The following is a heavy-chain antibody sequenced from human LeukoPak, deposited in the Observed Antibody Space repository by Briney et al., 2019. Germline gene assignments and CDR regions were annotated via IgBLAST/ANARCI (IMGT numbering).Heavy chain of an antibody. D-gene: IGHD2-2*01. J-gene: IGHJ4*02. CDR3: ASLVVPAATGDDY. V-gene: IGHV1-2*02. CDR1: GYTFTDYY. CDR2: INPNSGGT. Sequence: ASVKVSCKASGYTFTDYYMHWVRQAPGQGLEWMGWINPNSGGTNYAQKFQGRVTMTRDTSISTAYMELSRLRSDDTAVYYCASLVVPAATGDDYWGQGTRVTVSS.